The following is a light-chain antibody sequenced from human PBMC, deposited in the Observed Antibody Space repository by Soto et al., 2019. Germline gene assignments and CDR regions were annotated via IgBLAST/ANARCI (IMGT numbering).Light chain of an antibody. J-gene: IGLJ2*01. CDR1: SSDIGAYNY. CDR3: TSWTTSTTMI. V-gene: IGLV2-14*03. CDR2: DVN. Sequence: QSVLTQPASVSGSPAQSITISCTGTSSDIGAYNYVSWYQQHPGKAPKLMIYDVNIRPSGVSNRFSGSKSGNTASLTISGLQAEDEADYYRTSWTTSTTMIFGGGT.